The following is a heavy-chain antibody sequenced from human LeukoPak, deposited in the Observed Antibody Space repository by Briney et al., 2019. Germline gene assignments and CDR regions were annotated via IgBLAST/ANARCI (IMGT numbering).Heavy chain of an antibody. J-gene: IGHJ4*02. CDR1: GFTFSSYS. CDR3: ARDAKTYYYDSSGYPPLIPPP. V-gene: IGHV3-21*01. Sequence: KAGGSLGLSCAASGFTFSSYSMTWVRQAPGKGLEWVSSISSSSSYIYYADSVKGRFTISRDNAKNSLYLQMNSLRAEDTAVYYCARDAKTYYYDSSGYPPLIPPPWGQGTLVTVSS. CDR2: ISSSSSYI. D-gene: IGHD3-22*01.